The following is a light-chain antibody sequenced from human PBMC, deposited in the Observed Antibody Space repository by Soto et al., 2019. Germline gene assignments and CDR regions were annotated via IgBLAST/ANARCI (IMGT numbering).Light chain of an antibody. Sequence: ELTQSPVTLPFSIVEITTLSCMASQSVSRTSLSWYQQKPGQAPRLLISGASSRATGIPDRFSSSRSGADFTLTISRLEPEDFAVYYCQQYGTSPPTFGGGTKVDIK. CDR3: QQYGTSPPT. CDR2: GAS. V-gene: IGKV3-20*01. CDR1: QSVSRTS. J-gene: IGKJ4*01.